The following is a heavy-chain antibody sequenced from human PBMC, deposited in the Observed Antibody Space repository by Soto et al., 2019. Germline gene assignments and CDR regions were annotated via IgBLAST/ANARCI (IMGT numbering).Heavy chain of an antibody. Sequence: QVQLVHSGTEVKKPGSSVKVSCQASGDNFNNYAINWVRQAPGQGLERMGGLVPIFLTANYAQKFQGTVTITADRSTSTAYMELSSLISEDTAVYYCTRGLGYSASWGQGTLVTVSS. CDR3: TRGLGYSAS. V-gene: IGHV1-69*06. CDR1: GDNFNNYA. J-gene: IGHJ4*02. CDR2: LVPIFLTA. D-gene: IGHD7-27*01.